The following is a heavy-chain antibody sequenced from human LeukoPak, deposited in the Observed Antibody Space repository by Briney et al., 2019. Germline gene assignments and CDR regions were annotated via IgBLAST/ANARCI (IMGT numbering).Heavy chain of an antibody. D-gene: IGHD2-21*02. CDR2: INPNSSGT. CDR1: GYTFTGYN. CDR3: ARVEYCGGDCNFDY. Sequence: ASVKVSCKASGYTFTGYNMHWVRQAPGQGLEWMGRINPNSSGTNYAQKFQGRVTMTRDTSISTAYMELSRLRSDDTAVYYCARVEYCGGDCNFDYWGQGTLVTVSS. J-gene: IGHJ4*02. V-gene: IGHV1-2*06.